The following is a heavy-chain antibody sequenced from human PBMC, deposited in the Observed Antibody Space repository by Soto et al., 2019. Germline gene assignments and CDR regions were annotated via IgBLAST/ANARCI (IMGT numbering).Heavy chain of an antibody. CDR1: GYTFTSYG. CDR2: IASHDGST. J-gene: IGHJ4*02. V-gene: IGHV1-18*04. Sequence: GAPVKVSCKASGYTFTSYGLNWVRRAPGQGLEWMGRIASHDGSTVSAQSFQGRRTLTRDTFTNTAYLELGALTSDDTGLYFCWRNDGDDSTNFWGQGTLVTVSS. CDR3: WRNDGDDSTNF. D-gene: IGHD3-22*01.